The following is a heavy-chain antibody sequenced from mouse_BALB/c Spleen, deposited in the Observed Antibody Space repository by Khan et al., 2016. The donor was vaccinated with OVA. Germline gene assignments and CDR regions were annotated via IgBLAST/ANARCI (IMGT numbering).Heavy chain of an antibody. V-gene: IGHV2-9*02. D-gene: IGHD3-3*01. CDR1: GYSLTRYG. CDR3: ARSKYLARY. CDR2: KWAGGSN. Sequence: QVQLKQSGPGLVAPSQSLSITCTVYGYSLTRYGVHWVRQPPGKGLEWLGLKWAGGSNNYNWALMSRLSISKDNSKRQDFLIMNSLQTDDTALYYCARSKYLARYWGQGTTLTVSS. J-gene: IGHJ2*01.